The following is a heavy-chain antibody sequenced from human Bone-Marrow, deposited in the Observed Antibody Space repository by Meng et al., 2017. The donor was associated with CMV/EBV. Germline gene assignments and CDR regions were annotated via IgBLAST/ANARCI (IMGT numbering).Heavy chain of an antibody. CDR2: INPNSGGT. CDR1: GYTFTYRY. D-gene: IGHD2-2*01. V-gene: IGHV1-2*02. J-gene: IGHJ5*02. CDR3: ARDFTDIVVVPAAMGWFDP. Sequence: ASVKVSCKASGYTFTYRYLHWVRQAPGQGLEWMGWINPNSGGTNYAQKFQGRVTMTRDTSISTAYMELSRLRSDDTAAYYCARDFTDIVVVPAAMGWFDPWGQGTLVTVSS.